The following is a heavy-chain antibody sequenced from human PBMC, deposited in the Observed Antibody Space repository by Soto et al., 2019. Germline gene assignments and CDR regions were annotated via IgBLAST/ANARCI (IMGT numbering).Heavy chain of an antibody. D-gene: IGHD5-12*01. CDR2: IWYDGSNK. J-gene: IGHJ6*02. CDR1: GFTFSSYG. V-gene: IGHV3-33*01. CDR3: ARWGNIAATSLRGGYYGMDV. Sequence: QVQLVESGGGVVQPGRSLRLSCAASGFTFSSYGMHWVRQAPGKGLEWVAVIWYDGSNKYYADSVKGRFTISRDNSKNTLYLQMNSLRAEDTAVYYCARWGNIAATSLRGGYYGMDVWGQGTTVTVSS.